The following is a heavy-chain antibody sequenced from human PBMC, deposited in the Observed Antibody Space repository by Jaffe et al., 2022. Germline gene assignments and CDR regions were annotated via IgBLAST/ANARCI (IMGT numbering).Heavy chain of an antibody. V-gene: IGHV3-30*02. J-gene: IGHJ4*02. CDR3: AKAWIVDAHAAFLDY. CDR2: IRFDGSEK. Sequence: QVQLVESGGGVVQPGGSLRLSCAASGFSFSAYGMHWVRQAPTKGLQWLAFIRFDGSEKQYRDSVKGRFTISRDNSKNTLYLQMNSLTTEDTAVYYCAKAWIVDAHAAFLDYWGQGSLVTVSS. D-gene: IGHD3-22*01. CDR1: GFSFSAYG.